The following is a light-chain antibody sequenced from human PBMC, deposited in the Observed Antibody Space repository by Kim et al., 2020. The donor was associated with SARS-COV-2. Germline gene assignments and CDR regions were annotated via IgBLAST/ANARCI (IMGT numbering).Light chain of an antibody. J-gene: IGLJ3*02. CDR3: NSRDSTGNHVV. CDR2: ANN. V-gene: IGLV3-19*01. Sequence: SSELTQDPAVSVALGQTVRITCQGDSLRSYYANWYQQKPGQAPVLVIYANNKRTSGIPDRFSGSSSGNTASLTITGAQAEDEADYYCNSRDSTGNHVVFGGGTELTVL. CDR1: SLRSYY.